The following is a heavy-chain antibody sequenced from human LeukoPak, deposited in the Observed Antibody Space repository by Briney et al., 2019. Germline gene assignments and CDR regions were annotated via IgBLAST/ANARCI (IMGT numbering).Heavy chain of an antibody. D-gene: IGHD3-9*01. Sequence: GGSLRLSCAASGFTFSSYSMNWVRQAPGKGLEWVSPISSSSSYIYYADSVKGRFTISRDNAKNSLYLQMNSLRAEDTAVYYCARVLPYYDILTGYVSSGPLDIWGQGTMVTVSS. V-gene: IGHV3-21*01. CDR3: ARVLPYYDILTGYVSSGPLDI. CDR1: GFTFSSYS. CDR2: ISSSSSYI. J-gene: IGHJ3*02.